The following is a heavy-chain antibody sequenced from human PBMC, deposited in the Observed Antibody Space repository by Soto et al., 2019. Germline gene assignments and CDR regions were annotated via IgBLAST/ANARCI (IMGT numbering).Heavy chain of an antibody. CDR1: GFTFSSYG. CDR3: ARESGALTVSRYNWFDP. J-gene: IGHJ5*02. D-gene: IGHD4-4*01. CDR2: IWYDGSNK. V-gene: IGHV3-33*01. Sequence: QVQLVESGGGVVQPGRSLRLSCAASGFTFSSYGMHWVRQAPGKGLDWVAVIWYDGSNKYYEDSVKGRFTISRDNSKNTLYLQMNSLRAEDTAVYYCARESGALTVSRYNWFDPWGQGTLVTVSS.